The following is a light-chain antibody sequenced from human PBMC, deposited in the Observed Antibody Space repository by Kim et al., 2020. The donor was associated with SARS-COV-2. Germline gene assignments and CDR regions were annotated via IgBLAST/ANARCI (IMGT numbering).Light chain of an antibody. CDR1: SSNIGSNT. V-gene: IGLV1-44*01. Sequence: PGQRVTISCSGSSSNIGSNTVNWYQQLQGTAPKLLIYSNNQRPSGVPDRFSGSKSGTSASLAISGLQSEDEADYYCAAWDDSLNGVFGTGTKVTVL. CDR3: AAWDDSLNGV. J-gene: IGLJ1*01. CDR2: SNN.